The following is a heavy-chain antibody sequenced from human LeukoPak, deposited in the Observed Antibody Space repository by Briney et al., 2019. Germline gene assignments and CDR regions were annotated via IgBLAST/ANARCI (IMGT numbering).Heavy chain of an antibody. V-gene: IGHV3-30*18. D-gene: IGHD2-15*01. Sequence: PGGSLRLSCAASGFTFSSYGMHWVRQAPGKGLEWVAVISYDGSNKYYADSVKGRFTISRDNSKNTLYLQMNSLRAEDTAVYYCAKDRGYCSGGSCQYYFDYWGQGTLVTVSS. CDR1: GFTFSSYG. J-gene: IGHJ4*02. CDR2: ISYDGSNK. CDR3: AKDRGYCSGGSCQYYFDY.